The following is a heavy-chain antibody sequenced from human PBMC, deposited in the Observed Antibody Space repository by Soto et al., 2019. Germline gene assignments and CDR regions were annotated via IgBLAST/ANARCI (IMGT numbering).Heavy chain of an antibody. Sequence: EVQLVETGGGLIQPGGSLRLSCAASGFSVGSNYMTWVRQSPGKGLEWVSLIYSNGDTDYADSVKGLFSISRDNFKNTLYLQMNNLRADDKAVYHCARKSDSSPVPEADGVWGRGSLVTVSS. D-gene: IGHD2-15*01. V-gene: IGHV3-53*02. CDR1: GFSVGSNY. J-gene: IGHJ4*02. CDR3: ARKSDSSPVPEADGV. CDR2: IYSNGDT.